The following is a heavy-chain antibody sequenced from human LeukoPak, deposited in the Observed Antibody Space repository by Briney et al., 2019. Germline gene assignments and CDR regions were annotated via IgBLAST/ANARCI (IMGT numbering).Heavy chain of an antibody. D-gene: IGHD3-22*01. V-gene: IGHV4-59*01. CDR1: GGSISNY. CDR2: IYYSGST. CDR3: ARDRSPEHYYDSSHWDYYYGMDV. J-gene: IGHJ6*02. Sequence: PSETLSLTCTVSGGSISNYWSWIRQPPGKGLEWIGYIYYSGSTNYNPSLKSRVAISVDTSENQFSLKLSSVTAADTAVYYCARDRSPEHYYDSSHWDYYYGMDVWGQGTTVTVSS.